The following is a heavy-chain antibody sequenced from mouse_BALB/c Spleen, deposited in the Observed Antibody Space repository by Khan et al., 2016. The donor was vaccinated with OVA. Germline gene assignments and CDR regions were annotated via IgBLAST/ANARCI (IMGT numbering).Heavy chain of an antibody. D-gene: IGHD2-13*01. CDR2: ISDDGSYT. CDR1: GFTFSDYY. J-gene: IGHJ3*01. Sequence: EVELVESGGGLVKPGGSLKLSCAASGFTFSDYYMYWVRQTPEKRLEWVATISDDGSYTYYPDSVKGRFTISRDVATTNLYLQMNSLKSEDTAMYNCARGFYGDPFAYWGQGTLVTVSA. CDR3: ARGFYGDPFAY. V-gene: IGHV5-4*02.